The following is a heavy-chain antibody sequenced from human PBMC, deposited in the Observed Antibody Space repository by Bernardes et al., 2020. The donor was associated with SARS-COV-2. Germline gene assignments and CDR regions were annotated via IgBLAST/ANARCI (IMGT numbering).Heavy chain of an antibody. CDR3: ARLGYCSSTSCYTPYYYYYMDV. CDR1: GGSFSGYY. CDR2: INHSGST. Sequence: SEPLSLTCAVYGGSFSGYYWSWIRKRPGKGLEWIGEINHSGSTNYNPSLKSRVTISVDTSKNQFSLKLSSVTAADTAVYYCARLGYCSSTSCYTPYYYYYMDVWGKGTTLTVSS. V-gene: IGHV4-34*01. J-gene: IGHJ6*03. D-gene: IGHD2-2*02.